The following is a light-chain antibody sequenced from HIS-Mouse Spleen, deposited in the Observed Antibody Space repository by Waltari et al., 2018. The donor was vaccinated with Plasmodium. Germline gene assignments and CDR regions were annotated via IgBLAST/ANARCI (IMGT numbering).Light chain of an antibody. CDR1: KSVSSSY. CDR2: GAS. J-gene: IGKJ2*01. V-gene: IGKV3-20*01. Sequence: EIVLTQSPGTLSLSPGDRATLSCRASKSVSSSYLAWYQQKPGQAPRLLSYGASSRATGIPDRFSGSGSGTDFTLTISRLEPEDFAVYYCQQYGSSPYTFGQGTKLEIK. CDR3: QQYGSSPYT.